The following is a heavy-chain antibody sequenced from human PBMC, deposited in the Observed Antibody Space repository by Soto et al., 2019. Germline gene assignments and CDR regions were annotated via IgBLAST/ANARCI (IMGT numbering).Heavy chain of an antibody. CDR2: IRSKTNSYAT. CDR1: GFTFSGSA. J-gene: IGHJ5*02. Sequence: GGSLRLSCAASGFTFSGSAMHWVRQASGKGLEWVGRIRSKTNSYATAYAASVKGRFTISRDDSKDTAYLQMNSLKPEDTAVYYCTRDPRNYYDSIGSANWFDPWGQGTLVTVSS. CDR3: TRDPRNYYDSIGSANWFDP. V-gene: IGHV3-73*01. D-gene: IGHD3-22*01.